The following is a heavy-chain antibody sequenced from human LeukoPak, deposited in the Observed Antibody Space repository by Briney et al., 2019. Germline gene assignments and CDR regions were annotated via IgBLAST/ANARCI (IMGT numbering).Heavy chain of an antibody. CDR1: GFTFSSYW. CDR2: IYSGGGT. CDR3: ARDRGYYDTSGLDY. J-gene: IGHJ4*02. D-gene: IGHD3-22*01. V-gene: IGHV3-53*01. Sequence: GGSLRLSCAASGFTFSSYWMSWVRQAPGKGLEWVSVIYSGGGTYYADSVKGRFTLSRDNSKNTLFLQMNSLRAEDTAVYYCARDRGYYDTSGLDYWGQGTLVAVSS.